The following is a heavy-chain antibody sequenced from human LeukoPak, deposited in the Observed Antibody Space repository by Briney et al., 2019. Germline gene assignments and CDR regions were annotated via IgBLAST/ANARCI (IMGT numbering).Heavy chain of an antibody. D-gene: IGHD2-21*01. CDR1: GFTFSDY. CDR2: ISGSGDVI. J-gene: IGHJ4*02. CDR3: ARLPYYYFDR. Sequence: PGGSLRLSCAGSGFTFSDYISWIRQSPGRGLEWVAYISGSGDVIYYSDSVKGRFTISRDNAKNLVYLQMDSLRAEDTAVYSCARLPYYYFDRWGQGTLVTVSS. V-gene: IGHV3-11*01.